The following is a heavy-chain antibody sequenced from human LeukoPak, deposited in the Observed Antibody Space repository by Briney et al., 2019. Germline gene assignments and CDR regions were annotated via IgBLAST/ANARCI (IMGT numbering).Heavy chain of an antibody. Sequence: SVEVSCKASGGTFSSYAISWVRQAPGQGLEWMGRIIPILGIANYAQKFQGRVTITADKSTSTAYMELSSLRPEDTAVYYCARVTCSSTSCYVSNNWFDPWGQGTLVTVSS. V-gene: IGHV1-69*04. CDR1: GGTFSSYA. CDR2: IIPILGIA. D-gene: IGHD2-2*01. J-gene: IGHJ5*02. CDR3: ARVTCSSTSCYVSNNWFDP.